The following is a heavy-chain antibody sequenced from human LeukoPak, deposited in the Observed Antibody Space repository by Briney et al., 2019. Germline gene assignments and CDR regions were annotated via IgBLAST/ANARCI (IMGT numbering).Heavy chain of an antibody. CDR3: AKGPSGSYQGYFDY. Sequence: GRSLRLSCAASGFTFDDYAMHWVRQAPGKGLEWVSGISWNSGSIGYADSVKGRFTISRDNAKNSLYLQMNSLRAEDTAVYYCAKGPSGSYQGYFDYWGQGTLVTVSS. CDR2: ISWNSGSI. D-gene: IGHD1-26*01. V-gene: IGHV3-9*01. CDR1: GFTFDDYA. J-gene: IGHJ4*02.